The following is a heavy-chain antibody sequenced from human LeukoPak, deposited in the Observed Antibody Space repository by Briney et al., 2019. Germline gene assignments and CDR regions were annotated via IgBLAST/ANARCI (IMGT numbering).Heavy chain of an antibody. J-gene: IGHJ4*02. Sequence: GWSLGLSCAASGFTFSSYGMHWVRQPPGKGLEWVAVIWYDGSNKYYADSVKGRFTISRDNSKNTLYLQVNSLRAEDTAVYYCAKGGKWDVTPFDYWGQGTLVTVSS. CDR2: IWYDGSNK. CDR1: GFTFSSYG. CDR3: AKGGKWDVTPFDY. D-gene: IGHD1-26*01. V-gene: IGHV3-33*06.